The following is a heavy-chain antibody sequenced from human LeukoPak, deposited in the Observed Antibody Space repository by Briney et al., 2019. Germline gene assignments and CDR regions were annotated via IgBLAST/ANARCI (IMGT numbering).Heavy chain of an antibody. CDR2: IIPIFGTA. J-gene: IGHJ5*02. D-gene: IGHD3-22*01. Sequence: ASVKVSCKASGGTFSSYAISWVRQAPGQGLEWMGGIIPIFGTANYAQKFQGRVAITADESTSTAYMELSSLRSEDTAVYYCARTYYYDSSGYLTGSLDPWGQGTLVTVSS. CDR3: ARTYYYDSSGYLTGSLDP. CDR1: GGTFSSYA. V-gene: IGHV1-69*13.